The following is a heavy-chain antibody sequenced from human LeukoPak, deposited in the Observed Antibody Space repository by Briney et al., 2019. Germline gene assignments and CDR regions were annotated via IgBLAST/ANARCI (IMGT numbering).Heavy chain of an antibody. D-gene: IGHD1-26*01. J-gene: IGHJ4*02. CDR3: AYSGSYGHLGY. CDR2: IYSSVST. V-gene: IGHV4-39*01. CDR1: GGSISSNAYY. Sequence: PSETLSLTCTVSGGSISSNAYYWAWIRQPPGKGLEWIGSIYSSVSTYYNPSFKSRVTISVDTSKNQFSLRLSSVTAADTALYYCAYSGSYGHLGYWGQGIPVTVAS.